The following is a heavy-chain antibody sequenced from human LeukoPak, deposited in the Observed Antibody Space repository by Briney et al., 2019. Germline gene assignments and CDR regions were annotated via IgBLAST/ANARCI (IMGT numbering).Heavy chain of an antibody. Sequence: GGSLRLSCAASGFTFSSYGMHWVRQAPGKGLEWVAVISYDGSNKYYADSVKGRFTISRDNSKNTLYLQMNSLRAEDTAVYYCARDRGYSYGFKDYWGQETLVTVSS. CDR1: GFTFSSYG. V-gene: IGHV3-30*19. J-gene: IGHJ4*02. D-gene: IGHD5-18*01. CDR2: ISYDGSNK. CDR3: ARDRGYSYGFKDY.